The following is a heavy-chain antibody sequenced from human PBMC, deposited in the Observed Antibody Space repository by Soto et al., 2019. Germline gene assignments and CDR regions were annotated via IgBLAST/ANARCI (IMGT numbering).Heavy chain of an antibody. CDR3: ARPGSNDFWSGYYDSYSYYGMDV. CDR2: IYYSGST. Sequence: SETLSLTCTVSGGSISSSSYYWGWIRQPPGKGLEWIGSIYYSGSTYYNPSLKSRVTISVDTSKNQFSLKLSSLTAADTAVYYCARPGSNDFWSGYYDSYSYYGMDVWGQGTTVTVSS. CDR1: GGSISSSSYY. J-gene: IGHJ6*02. V-gene: IGHV4-39*01. D-gene: IGHD3-3*01.